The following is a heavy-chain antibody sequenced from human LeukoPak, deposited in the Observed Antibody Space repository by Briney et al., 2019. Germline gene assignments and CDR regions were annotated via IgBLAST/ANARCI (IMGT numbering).Heavy chain of an antibody. CDR1: GXSISSSGFY. CDR3: ARRVPVRPFGY. V-gene: IGHV4-39*01. Sequence: PSETLSLTCTVSGXSISSSGFYWGWIRQPPGKGLEWIGSIYYSGSTYYNPSLEGRVTISVDTSKNQFSLKVTSVTAADTAVYYCARRVPVRPFGYWGLGTLVTVSS. CDR2: IYYSGST. D-gene: IGHD6-6*01. J-gene: IGHJ4*02.